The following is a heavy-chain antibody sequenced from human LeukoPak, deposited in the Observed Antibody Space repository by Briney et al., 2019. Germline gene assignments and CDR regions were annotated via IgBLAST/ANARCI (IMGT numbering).Heavy chain of an antibody. CDR3: ARHRSGWLQSSFDY. CDR1: GGSISSSSSY. J-gene: IGHJ4*02. Sequence: PSETLSLTCSVSGGSISSSSSYWGWIRQPPGKGLEWIGSIYYSGSSFDNPALRSRVTISVDTSKNQFSLKLSSVTAADTAVYYCARHRSGWLQSSFDYWGQGTLVTVSS. CDR2: IYYSGSS. D-gene: IGHD5-24*01. V-gene: IGHV4-39*01.